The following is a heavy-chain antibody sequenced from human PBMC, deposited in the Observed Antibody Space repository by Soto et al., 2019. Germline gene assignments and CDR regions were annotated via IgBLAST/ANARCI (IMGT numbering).Heavy chain of an antibody. Sequence: QVQLVESGGGVVQPGRSLRLSCAASGFTFSSYGMHWVRQAPGKGLEWGAVISYDGSNKYYADSVKGRFTISRDNSKNTLYLQMNSLRAEDTAVYYCAKAECSGGSCYPLTYYYYGMDVWGQGTTVTVSS. V-gene: IGHV3-30*18. D-gene: IGHD2-15*01. J-gene: IGHJ6*02. CDR2: ISYDGSNK. CDR3: AKAECSGGSCYPLTYYYYGMDV. CDR1: GFTFSSYG.